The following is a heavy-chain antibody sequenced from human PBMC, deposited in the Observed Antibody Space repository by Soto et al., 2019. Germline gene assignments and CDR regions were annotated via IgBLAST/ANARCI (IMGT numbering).Heavy chain of an antibody. Sequence: QVQLQESGPGLVKPSQTLSLICTVSGGSINSGGYYWSWIRQHPGKGLEWIGYIYYSGSTYYNPFLRSRVTISAGASENQFSLKLSSVTAADTAVYFSARAYRQSGYISSWVFDSWGQGTLVNVS. V-gene: IGHV4-31*03. J-gene: IGHJ4*02. CDR1: GGSINSGGYY. CDR3: ARAYRQSGYISSWVFDS. CDR2: IYYSGST. D-gene: IGHD6-13*01.